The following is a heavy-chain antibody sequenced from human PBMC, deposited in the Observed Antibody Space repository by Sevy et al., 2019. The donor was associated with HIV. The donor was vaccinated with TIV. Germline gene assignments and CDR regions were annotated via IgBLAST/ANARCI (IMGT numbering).Heavy chain of an antibody. J-gene: IGHJ4*02. D-gene: IGHD7-27*01. CDR1: GFTFSNAW. CDR3: TTDSKKLGLSALLDY. CDR2: IKSKTDGGTT. Sequence: GGSLRLSCAASGFTFSNAWMSWVRQAPGKGLEWVGRIKSKTDGGTTDYAAPVKGRFTISRDDSKNTLYLQMNSLKTEDTVIYYCTTDSKKLGLSALLDYWGQGPLVTVSS. V-gene: IGHV3-15*01.